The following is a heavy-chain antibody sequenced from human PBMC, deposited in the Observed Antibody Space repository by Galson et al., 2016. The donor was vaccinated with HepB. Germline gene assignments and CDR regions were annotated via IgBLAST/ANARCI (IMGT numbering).Heavy chain of an antibody. D-gene: IGHD3-3*02. CDR2: LYIDGRT. CDR3: ATHSYSISYRYWFDP. CDR1: VFTVSSNY. J-gene: IGHJ5*02. V-gene: IGHV3-53*01. Sequence: SLRLSCAASVFTVSSNYMSWVRQAPGKGLEWVSVLYIDGRTYYADSVKGRFTTSRDDSKNTLYLQMNSLRAEDTAVYYCATHSYSISYRYWFDPWGQGTLVTVSS.